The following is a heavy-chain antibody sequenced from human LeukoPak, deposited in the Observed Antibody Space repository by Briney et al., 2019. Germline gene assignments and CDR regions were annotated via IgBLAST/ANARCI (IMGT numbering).Heavy chain of an antibody. Sequence: SETLSLTCTVSGGSISSGGYYWSWIRQHPGKGLEWIGYVYYSGSTYYNPSLKSRVTISVDTSKNQFSLKLSSVTAADTAVYYCARIPRGGGVIIYYFDYWGQGTLVTVSS. CDR3: ARIPRGGGVIIYYFDY. J-gene: IGHJ4*02. D-gene: IGHD3-10*01. CDR2: VYYSGST. V-gene: IGHV4-31*03. CDR1: GGSISSGGYY.